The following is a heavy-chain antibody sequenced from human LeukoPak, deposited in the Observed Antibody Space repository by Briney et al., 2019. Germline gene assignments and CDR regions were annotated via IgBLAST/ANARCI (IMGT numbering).Heavy chain of an antibody. V-gene: IGHV3-23*01. CDR3: AKGIEYNNSWTFDY. CDR2: ISNTGRST. J-gene: IGHJ4*02. CDR1: GFTFNNYA. D-gene: IGHD2/OR15-2a*01. Sequence: GGSLRLSCAASGFTFNNYAMNWVRQAPGKGLEWVSSISNTGRSTYYADSVKGRFTISRDNSKNTVFLQINSLRAEDTAVYYCAKGIEYNNSWTFDYWGQGTLVTVSS.